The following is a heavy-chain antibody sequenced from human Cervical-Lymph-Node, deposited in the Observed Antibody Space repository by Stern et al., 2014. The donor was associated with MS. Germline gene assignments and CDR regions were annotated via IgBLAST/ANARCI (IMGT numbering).Heavy chain of an antibody. CDR1: GFPFDNYA. D-gene: IGHD5-18*01. Sequence: EMQLVESGGGLVQPGGSLRLSCAASGFPFDNYAMSWVRQAPGKGLEGVSTISGSGEITFYADSVKGRFAISRDNSRNTLYLQMNSLRVEDTAFYYCTNGSNGFYYWGQGALVTVSS. V-gene: IGHV3-23*04. J-gene: IGHJ4*02. CDR2: ISGSGEIT. CDR3: TNGSNGFYY.